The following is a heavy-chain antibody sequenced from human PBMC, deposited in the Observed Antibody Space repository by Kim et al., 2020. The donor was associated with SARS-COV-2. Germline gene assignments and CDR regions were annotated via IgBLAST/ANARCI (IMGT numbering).Heavy chain of an antibody. CDR3: ARGTYYDILTGYPDGCYFDY. CDR2: ISAYNGNT. V-gene: IGHV1-18*01. D-gene: IGHD3-9*01. CDR1: GYTFTSHG. J-gene: IGHJ4*02. Sequence: ASVKVSCKASGYTFTSHGISWVRQAPGQGLEWMGWISAYNGNTNYAQKLQGRVTMTTDTSTSTAYMELRSLRSDDTAVYYCARGTYYDILTGYPDGCYFDYWGQGTLVTVSS.